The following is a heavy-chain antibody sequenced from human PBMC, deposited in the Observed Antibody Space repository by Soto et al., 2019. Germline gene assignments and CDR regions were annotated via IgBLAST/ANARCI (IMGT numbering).Heavy chain of an antibody. Sequence: VKLSCKASGYTFTGYYIHWVRQAPGQGLEWMGWINPNSGGTNYAQKFQGWVTMTRDTSISTAYMELSRLRSDDTAVYYCARGVGFYCSSTSCLAGGDDSDIWGQGTMVTVSS. CDR1: GYTFTGYY. CDR2: INPNSGGT. J-gene: IGHJ3*02. CDR3: ARGVGFYCSSTSCLAGGDDSDI. V-gene: IGHV1-2*04. D-gene: IGHD2-2*01.